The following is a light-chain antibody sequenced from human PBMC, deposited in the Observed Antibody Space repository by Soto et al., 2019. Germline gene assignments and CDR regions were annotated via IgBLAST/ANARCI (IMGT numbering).Light chain of an antibody. CDR1: RFNIGNSY. CDR3: GTWDSSLSAAV. J-gene: IGLJ7*01. Sequence: QSVLTQPPSVSAAPGQKVTIACSASRFNIGNSYVSWYQQLPGTAPKLLIYDNNKRPSGIPDRFSGSKSGTSATLGITGLQTGDEADYYCGTWDSSLSAAVFGGGTQLTVL. CDR2: DNN. V-gene: IGLV1-51*01.